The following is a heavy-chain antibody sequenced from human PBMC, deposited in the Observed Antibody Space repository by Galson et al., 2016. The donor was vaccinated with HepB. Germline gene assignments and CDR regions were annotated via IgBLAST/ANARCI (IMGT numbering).Heavy chain of an antibody. J-gene: IGHJ2*01. CDR2: IFSNDEK. V-gene: IGHV2-26*01. CDR1: GPTTG. CDR3: ARVPEAPWYFDL. Sequence: PALVKPTQTLTLTCTVSGPTTGVSWIRQPPGKALEWLAHIFSNDEKSYSTSLKNRLTISKDTSKSQVVLTMTNMDPVDTATYYCARVPEAPWYFDLWGRGTLVTVSS.